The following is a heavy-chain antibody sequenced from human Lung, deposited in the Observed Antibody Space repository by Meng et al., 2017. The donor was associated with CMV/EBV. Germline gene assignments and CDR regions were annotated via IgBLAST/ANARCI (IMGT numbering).Heavy chain of an antibody. CDR3: ARGKQDAWELLAY. Sequence: VSLKESGPGVVNPSGTLSLSCGVSGVSISSNIRWTWVRQPPGKGLEWIGDIDDSGSTNYNPSLNSRISISLDKSKNHFSLKVNSVTAADTAVYYCARGKQDAWELLAYWGQGALVTVSS. CDR2: IDDSGST. V-gene: IGHV4-4*02. D-gene: IGHD1-26*01. CDR1: GVSISSNIR. J-gene: IGHJ4*02.